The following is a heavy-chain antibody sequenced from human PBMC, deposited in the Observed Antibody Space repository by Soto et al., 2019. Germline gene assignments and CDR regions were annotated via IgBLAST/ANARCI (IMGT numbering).Heavy chain of an antibody. CDR1: GFTFTKFA. Sequence: GGSLRLSCTASGFTFTKFAMSWVRQAPGKGLEWIASISGPGGSTNYAESVKGRFTISRDNSNDTVSLQMNGLRVEDTALYFCAKDRRIAVSHFDFWGQGTLVTVSS. CDR3: AKDRRIAVSHFDF. V-gene: IGHV3-23*01. J-gene: IGHJ4*02. D-gene: IGHD6-19*01. CDR2: ISGPGGST.